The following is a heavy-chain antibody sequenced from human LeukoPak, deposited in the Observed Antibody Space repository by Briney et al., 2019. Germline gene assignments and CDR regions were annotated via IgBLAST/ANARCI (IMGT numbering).Heavy chain of an antibody. Sequence: ASVKVSCKASGYTFTSYGISWVRQAPGQGLEWMGWISAYNGNTNYAQKLQGRVNMTTDTSTSTAYMELRSLRSDDTAVYYCARESSSGWYFDYWGQGTLVTVSS. CDR2: ISAYNGNT. CDR1: GYTFTSYG. CDR3: ARESSSGWYFDY. D-gene: IGHD6-19*01. V-gene: IGHV1-18*01. J-gene: IGHJ4*02.